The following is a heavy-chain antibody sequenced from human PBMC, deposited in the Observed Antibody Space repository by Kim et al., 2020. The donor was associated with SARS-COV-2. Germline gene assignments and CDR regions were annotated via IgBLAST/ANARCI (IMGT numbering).Heavy chain of an antibody. CDR1: RFTFNIYS. J-gene: IGHJ6*01. CDR2: ISSGHIK. Sequence: VGSLRLSCAASRFTFNIYSMNWVRQAPGKGLEWVSSISSGHIKYYAGSVKGRFTISRDDAKSSFYLQMNSPRAEDTAMYYCARDCSGGSCTEGARGGMDV. V-gene: IGHV3-21*01. CDR3: ARDCSGGSCTEGARGGMDV. D-gene: IGHD2-15*01.